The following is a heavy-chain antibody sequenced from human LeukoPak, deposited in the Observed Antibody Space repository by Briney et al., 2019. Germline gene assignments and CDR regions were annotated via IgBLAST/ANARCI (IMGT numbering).Heavy chain of an antibody. D-gene: IGHD3-22*01. CDR1: GGSISSYY. V-gene: IGHV4-59*01. Sequence: SETLSLTCTVSGGSISSYYWSWIRQPPGKGLEWIGYIYYSGSTNYNPSLKSRVTISVDTSKTQFSLKLSSVTAADTAVYYCARGRNYYDSSGYCRYFDLWGRGTLVTVSS. J-gene: IGHJ2*01. CDR3: ARGRNYYDSSGYCRYFDL. CDR2: IYYSGST.